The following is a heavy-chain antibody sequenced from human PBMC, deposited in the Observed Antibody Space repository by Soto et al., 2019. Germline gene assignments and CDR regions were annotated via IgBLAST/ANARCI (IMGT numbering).Heavy chain of an antibody. V-gene: IGHV4-61*01. CDR1: GGSVSSGSYY. Sequence: SETLSLTCTVSGGSVSSGSYYWSWIRQHPGKGQEWIGYIYYSGSTNYNPSLKSRVTISVDTSKKQFSLKLSSVTAADTAVYYGANLYSSSWYYYYYGMDVWGQGTTVTVSS. CDR3: ANLYSSSWYYYYYGMDV. D-gene: IGHD6-13*01. CDR2: IYYSGST. J-gene: IGHJ6*02.